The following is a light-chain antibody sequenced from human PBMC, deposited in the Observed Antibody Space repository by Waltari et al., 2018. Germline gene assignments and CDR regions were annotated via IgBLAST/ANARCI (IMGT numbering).Light chain of an antibody. CDR2: DVS. V-gene: IGLV2-14*03. Sequence: QSALTQPASVSGSPGQSITISCTVTSSDVGGYACVSWYQHHRDKVPKLLIFDVSHRPSGASDRFSGSKSGNTASLTIAGLQAGDEADYYCSSKTSSSTVLFGGGTKLTVL. CDR3: SSKTSSSTVL. J-gene: IGLJ2*01. CDR1: SSDVGGYAC.